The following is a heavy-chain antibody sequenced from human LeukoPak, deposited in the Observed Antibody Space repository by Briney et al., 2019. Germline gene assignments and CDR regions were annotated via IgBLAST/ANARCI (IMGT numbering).Heavy chain of an antibody. CDR2: ISGSGGST. D-gene: IGHD3-22*01. CDR1: GFTFSSYA. J-gene: IGHJ4*02. Sequence: GGSLRLSCAASGFTFSSYAMSWVRQAPGKGLEWVSAISGSGGSTYYADSVKGRFTISRDNSRNTLYLQMNSLRAEDTAVYYCAKTQYYYDSSGYNEGAYYFDYWGQGTLVTVSS. CDR3: AKTQYYYDSSGYNEGAYYFDY. V-gene: IGHV3-23*01.